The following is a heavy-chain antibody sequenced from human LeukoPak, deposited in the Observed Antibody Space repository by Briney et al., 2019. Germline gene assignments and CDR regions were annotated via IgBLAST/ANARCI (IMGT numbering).Heavy chain of an antibody. J-gene: IGHJ4*02. Sequence: GGSLRLSCTASGFTFGDYAMTWVRQAPGKGLEWVGFIRSKVYGGTPEYAASVKGRFTISRDDSKGIAYLQMNSLKTEDTAVYYCTRDQTPYYWGQGTLITVSS. V-gene: IGHV3-49*04. CDR1: GFTFGDYA. CDR2: IRSKVYGGTP. CDR3: TRDQTPYY.